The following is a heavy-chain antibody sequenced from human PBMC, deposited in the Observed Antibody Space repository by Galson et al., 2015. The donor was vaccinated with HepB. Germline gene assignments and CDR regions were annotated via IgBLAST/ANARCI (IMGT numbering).Heavy chain of an antibody. Sequence: PALVKPTQTLTLTCTLSGFSITTAGVGVGWIRQPPGRALEWLGIIYWDDDKHYSPTLKNRVAITKDTSKNLVVLTMTNMDPIYTGTYFCAHRPLTFRYDAGGYWNYFDAWGPGMLVTVSS. CDR2: IYWDDDK. CDR1: GFSITTAGVG. CDR3: AHRPLTFRYDAGGYWNYFDA. V-gene: IGHV2-5*02. D-gene: IGHD3-22*01. J-gene: IGHJ4*02.